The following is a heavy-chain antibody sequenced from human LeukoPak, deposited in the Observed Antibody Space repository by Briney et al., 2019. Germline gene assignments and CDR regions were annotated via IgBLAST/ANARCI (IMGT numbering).Heavy chain of an antibody. CDR1: GFTFSSYG. J-gene: IGHJ4*02. D-gene: IGHD2-2*01. Sequence: PGRSLRLSCAASGFTFSSYGMHWVRQAPGKGLEWVAVISYDGSNKYYADSVKGRFTISRDNSKNTLYLQMNSLRAEDTAVYYYAKEGYCNSTSCSPDYWGQGTLVTVSS. CDR2: ISYDGSNK. CDR3: AKEGYCNSTSCSPDY. V-gene: IGHV3-30*18.